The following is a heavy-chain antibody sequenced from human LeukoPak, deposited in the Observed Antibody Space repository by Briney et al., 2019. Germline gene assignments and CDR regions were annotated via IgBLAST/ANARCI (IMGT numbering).Heavy chain of an antibody. CDR1: GFTFSSYW. V-gene: IGHV3-74*01. CDR2: INSDGSST. CDR3: ARDPRGYYYDSSGSY. Sequence: PGESLRLSCAASGFTFSSYWMHWVRQAPGKGLVWVSRINSDGSSTSYADSVKGRFTISRDNAKNTLYLQMNSLRAEDTAVYYCARDPRGYYYDSSGSYWGQGTLVTVSS. D-gene: IGHD3-22*01. J-gene: IGHJ4*02.